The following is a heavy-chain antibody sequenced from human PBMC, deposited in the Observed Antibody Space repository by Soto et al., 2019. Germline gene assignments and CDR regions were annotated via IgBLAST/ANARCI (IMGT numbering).Heavy chain of an antibody. CDR3: ARALYSSSWYGY. J-gene: IGHJ4*02. CDR1: GGSISSYY. V-gene: IGHV4-59*01. CDR2: IYYSGST. D-gene: IGHD6-13*01. Sequence: SETLSLTCTVSGGSISSYYWSWIRQPPGKGLEWIGYIYYSGSTNYNPSLKSRVTISVDTSKNQFSLKLSSVTAADTAVYYCARALYSSSWYGYWGQGTLVTV.